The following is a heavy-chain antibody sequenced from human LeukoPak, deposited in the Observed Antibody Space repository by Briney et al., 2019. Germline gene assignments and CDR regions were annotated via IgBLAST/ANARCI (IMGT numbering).Heavy chain of an antibody. V-gene: IGHV1-8*01. CDR3: ARGEIAAAGSDY. Sequence: ASVKVSCKASGYTFTSYDINWVRQATGQGLEWMGWMNPNSGNTGYAQKFQGRVTMTRNTSISTAYMELSSLRSEDTAVYYCARGEIAAAGSDYWGQGTLVTVSS. CDR2: MNPNSGNT. D-gene: IGHD6-13*01. CDR1: GYTFTSYD. J-gene: IGHJ4*02.